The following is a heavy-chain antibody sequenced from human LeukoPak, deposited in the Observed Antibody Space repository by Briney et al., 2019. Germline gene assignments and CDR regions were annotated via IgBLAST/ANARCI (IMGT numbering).Heavy chain of an antibody. D-gene: IGHD6-13*01. J-gene: IGHJ6*03. V-gene: IGHV4-59*08. CDR3: AREYSSSWPGAYYYYMDV. Sequence: SETLSLTCTVSGGSISSYYWSWIRQPPGKGLEWIGHMHYSGSTSYNPSLKSRVTISVDTSKNQFSLKLSSVTAADTAVYYCAREYSSSWPGAYYYYMDVWGKGTTVTVSS. CDR2: MHYSGST. CDR1: GGSISSYY.